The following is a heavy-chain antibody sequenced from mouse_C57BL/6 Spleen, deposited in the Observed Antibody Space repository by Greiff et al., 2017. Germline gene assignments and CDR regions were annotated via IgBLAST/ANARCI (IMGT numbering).Heavy chain of an antibody. CDR1: GYTFTSYW. CDR3: AREGDYAVGYWYFDV. CDR2: IYPGSGST. J-gene: IGHJ1*03. V-gene: IGHV1-55*01. D-gene: IGHD2-4*01. Sequence: QVQLQQPGAELVKPGASVKMSCKASGYTFTSYWITWVKQRPGQGLEWIGDIYPGSGSTTYNEKFKSKATLTVDTSSSTAYMQLSSLTSEDSAVYDCAREGDYAVGYWYFDVWGTGTTVTVSS.